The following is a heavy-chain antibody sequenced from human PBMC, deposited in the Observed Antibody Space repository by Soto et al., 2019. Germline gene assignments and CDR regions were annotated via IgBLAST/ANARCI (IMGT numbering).Heavy chain of an antibody. CDR1: GGSISSGGYS. CDR3: ARSEGGDYGNPDYYYYGMDV. CDR2: IYHSGST. V-gene: IGHV4-30-2*01. Sequence: SETMSLTCAVSGGSISSGGYSWSWIRQPPGKGLEWIGYIYHSGSTYYNPSLKSRVTISVDRSKNQFSLKLSSVTAVDTAVYYCARSEGGDYGNPDYYYYGMDVWGQGTTVTVSS. J-gene: IGHJ6*02. D-gene: IGHD4-17*01.